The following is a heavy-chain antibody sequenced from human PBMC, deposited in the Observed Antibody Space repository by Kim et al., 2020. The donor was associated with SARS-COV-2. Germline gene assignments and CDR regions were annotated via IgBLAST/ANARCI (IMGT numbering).Heavy chain of an antibody. D-gene: IGHD3-10*01. CDR2: ISSNGGST. V-gene: IGHV3-64D*09. CDR1: GFTFSSYA. J-gene: IGHJ3*02. Sequence: GGSLRLSCSASGFTFSSYAMHWVRQAPGKGLEYVSAISSNGGSTYYADSVKGRFTISRDNSKNTLYLQMSSLRAEATAVYYCVKPTVLQGGAFDIWGQGTMVTVSS. CDR3: VKPTVLQGGAFDI.